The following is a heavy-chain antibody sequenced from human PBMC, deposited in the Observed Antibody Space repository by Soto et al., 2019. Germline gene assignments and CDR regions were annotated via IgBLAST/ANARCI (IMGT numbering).Heavy chain of an antibody. CDR2: IYYSGNT. CDR3: ARSVFP. V-gene: IGHV4-31*11. Sequence: QVQLQESGPRLVKPSQTLSLTCAVSGGSISSGGYYWSWIRQHPGKGLEWSGYIYYSGNTHDNPSLKTRVTIAVDTSKNQLSPKLTSVTAADTAVYYCARSVFPWGQGTLVTVSS. CDR1: GGSISSGGYY. J-gene: IGHJ5*02.